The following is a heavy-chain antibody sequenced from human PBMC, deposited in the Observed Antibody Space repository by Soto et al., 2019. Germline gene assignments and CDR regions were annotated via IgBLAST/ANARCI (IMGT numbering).Heavy chain of an antibody. V-gene: IGHV4-39*02. CDR2: IYYSGST. J-gene: IGHJ5*02. Sequence: QLQLQESGPGLVKPSETLSLTCTVSGGSISSSTYYWGWIRQPPGKGLEWIGNIYYSGSTYYNPSLKSRVTISVDTSKNHFSLKLSSVTAADTAVYYCASDYGDYCFDPWGQGTLVTVSS. CDR1: GGSISSSTYY. CDR3: ASDYGDYCFDP. D-gene: IGHD4-17*01.